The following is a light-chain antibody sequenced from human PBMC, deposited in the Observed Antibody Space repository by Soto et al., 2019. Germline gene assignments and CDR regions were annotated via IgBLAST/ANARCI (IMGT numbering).Light chain of an antibody. CDR3: SSYTRSSTLWV. CDR2: DVS. V-gene: IGLV2-14*01. J-gene: IGLJ3*02. CDR1: SSDVGGYNY. Sequence: QSVLTQPASVSGSPGQSITISCSGTSSDVGGYNYVSWYQQHPGKAPKLMIYDVSNRPSGVSNRFSGSKSGNTASLTISGLQPEDEADYYCSSYTRSSTLWVFGGGTKLTVL.